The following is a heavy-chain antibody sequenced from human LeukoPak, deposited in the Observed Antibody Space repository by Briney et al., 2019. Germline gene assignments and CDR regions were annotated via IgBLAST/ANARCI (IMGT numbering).Heavy chain of an antibody. CDR1: GGSISSGGYS. CDR2: IYHSGST. D-gene: IGHD4-23*01. CDR3: ARDHYGGNSYYYYGMDV. J-gene: IGHJ6*02. V-gene: IGHV4-30-2*01. Sequence: SETLSLTCAVSGGSISSGGYSWSWIRQPPGKGLEWIGYIYHSGSTYYNPSLKSRVTISVDRSKNQFSLKLSSVTAADTAVYYCARDHYGGNSYYYYGMDVWGQGTTVTVSS.